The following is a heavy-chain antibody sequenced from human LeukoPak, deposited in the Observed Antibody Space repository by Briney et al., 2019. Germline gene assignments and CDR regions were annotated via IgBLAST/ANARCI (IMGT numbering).Heavy chain of an antibody. J-gene: IGHJ6*03. CDR3: ARGKYSSSWYLPPYYYYMDV. CDR2: MYSSGST. V-gene: IGHV4-39*07. D-gene: IGHD6-13*01. Sequence: SETLSLTCTVSGGSISSNNYYWGWIRQPPGKGLEWVGSMYSSGSTYYSPSLKSRVTISLDTSKNQFSLKLSSVTAADTAVYYCARGKYSSSWYLPPYYYYMDVWGKGTTVTISS. CDR1: GGSISSNNYY.